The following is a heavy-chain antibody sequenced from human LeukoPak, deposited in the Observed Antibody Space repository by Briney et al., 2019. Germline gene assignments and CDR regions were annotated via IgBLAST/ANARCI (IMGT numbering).Heavy chain of an antibody. CDR3: AKGPGYYYDSSGRNVDFDY. D-gene: IGHD3-22*01. J-gene: IGHJ4*02. V-gene: IGHV3-30*18. CDR1: GFTFSSYG. CDR2: ISYDGSNK. Sequence: GGSLRLSCAASGFTFSSYGMHWVRQAPGKGLEWVAVISYDGSNKYYADSVKGRFTISRDNSKNTLYLQMNSLRAEDTAVYYCAKGPGYYYDSSGRNVDFDYWGQGTLVTVSS.